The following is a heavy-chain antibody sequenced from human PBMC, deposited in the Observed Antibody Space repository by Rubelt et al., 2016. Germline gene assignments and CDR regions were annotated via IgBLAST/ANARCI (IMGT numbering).Heavy chain of an antibody. CDR3: ARGNSGYDYGLDY. D-gene: IGHD5-12*01. V-gene: IGHV1-2*02. J-gene: IGHJ4*02. CDR1: GGTFSSYA. CDR2: INPNSGGT. Sequence: QVQLVQSGAEVKKPGSSVKVSCKASGGTFSSYAISWVRQAPGQGLEWMGWINPNSGGTNYAQKFQGRVTMTRDTSVSTAYMELSRLTSDDTAVYYCARGNSGYDYGLDYWGQGTLVTVSS.